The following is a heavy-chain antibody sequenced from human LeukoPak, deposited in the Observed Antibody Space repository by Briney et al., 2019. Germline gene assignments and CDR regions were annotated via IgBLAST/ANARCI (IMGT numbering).Heavy chain of an antibody. V-gene: IGHV4-34*01. CDR3: ARGPNAHKRWLQKSPEYYFDY. CDR2: INHSGST. Sequence: SETLSLTCAVYGGSFSGYYWSWIRQPPGKGLEWIGEINHSGSTNYNPSLKSRVTISVDTSKNQFSLKLSSATAADTAVYYCARGPNAHKRWLQKSPEYYFDYWGQGTLITVSS. CDR1: GGSFSGYY. D-gene: IGHD5-24*01. J-gene: IGHJ4*02.